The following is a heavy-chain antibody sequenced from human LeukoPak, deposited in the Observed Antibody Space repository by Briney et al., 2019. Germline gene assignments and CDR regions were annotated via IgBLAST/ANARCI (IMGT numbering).Heavy chain of an antibody. V-gene: IGHV4-34*01. Sequence: SETLSLTCAVYGGSFSGYYWSWIRQPPGKGLEWIGEINHSGSTNYNPSLKSRVTISVDKSKNQFSLKLSSVTAADTAVYYCARAASGWYVGYWGQGTLVTVSS. J-gene: IGHJ4*02. D-gene: IGHD6-19*01. CDR2: INHSGST. CDR1: GGSFSGYY. CDR3: ARAASGWYVGY.